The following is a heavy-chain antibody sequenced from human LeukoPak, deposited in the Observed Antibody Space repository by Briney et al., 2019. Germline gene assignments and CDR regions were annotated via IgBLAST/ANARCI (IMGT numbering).Heavy chain of an antibody. CDR2: IYSYGSST. D-gene: IGHD4-17*01. Sequence: PGGSLRLSCEASGFTFSSYWMHWVRQTPGKGLVWVSRIYSYGSSTSYADSVKGRFTISRDNAKNTLYLQMNSLRAEDTAVYYCVRDLAVTTFQPDAFDIWGQGTMVTVSS. CDR3: VRDLAVTTFQPDAFDI. V-gene: IGHV3-74*01. J-gene: IGHJ3*02. CDR1: GFTFSSYW.